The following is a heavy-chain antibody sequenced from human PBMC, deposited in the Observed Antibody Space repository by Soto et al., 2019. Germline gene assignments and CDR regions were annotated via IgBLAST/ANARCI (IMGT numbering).Heavy chain of an antibody. J-gene: IGHJ4*02. CDR2: ISSSSSYI. CDR1: GFTSSSYS. V-gene: IGHV3-21*01. D-gene: IGHD6-6*01. CDR3: ARVYGSSSLGGPDY. Sequence: RPSCAASGFTSSSYSMNWVRQAPGKALEWVSSISSSSSYIYYADSVKGRFTISRDNAKNSLYLQMNSLRAEDTAVYYCARVYGSSSLGGPDYWGQGTLVTVSS.